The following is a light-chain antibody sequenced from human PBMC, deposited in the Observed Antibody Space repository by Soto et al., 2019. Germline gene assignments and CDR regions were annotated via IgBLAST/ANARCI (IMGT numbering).Light chain of an antibody. V-gene: IGLV2-14*01. J-gene: IGLJ1*01. CDR1: SSDVGSYNY. CDR3: SSYTSSSTLYV. CDR2: EVS. Sequence: QSLLTQPASVSGSPGQSITISCTGTSSDVGSYNYVSWYQQHPGKAPKLMIYEVSNRPSGVSNRFSGSKSGNTASLTISGLQAEDEADYYCSSYTSSSTLYVFGTGTKVTVL.